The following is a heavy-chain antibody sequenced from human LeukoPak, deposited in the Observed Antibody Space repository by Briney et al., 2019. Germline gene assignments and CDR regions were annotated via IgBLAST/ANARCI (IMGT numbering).Heavy chain of an antibody. J-gene: IGHJ3*02. CDR2: ISSSSSYI. D-gene: IGHD3-10*01. CDR3: ARRVRGVNDAFDI. Sequence: GSLRLSCAASGFTFSSYSMNWVRQAPGKGLEWVSSISSSSSYIYYADSVKGRFTISRDNAKNSLYLQMNSLRAEDTAVYYCARRVRGVNDAFDIWGQGTMVTVSS. CDR1: GFTFSSYS. V-gene: IGHV3-21*01.